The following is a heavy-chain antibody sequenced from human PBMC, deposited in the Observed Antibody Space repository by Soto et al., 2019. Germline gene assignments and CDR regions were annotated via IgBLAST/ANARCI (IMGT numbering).Heavy chain of an antibody. CDR3: AGYRREAVAGYTLDN. CDR1: GGSISSNY. D-gene: IGHD6-13*01. V-gene: IGHV4-59*01. CDR2: VYNSGST. Sequence: SETLSLTCTVSGGSISSNYWTWIRQPPGKGLEWIGYVYNSGSTNYNPSLKSRVTISEDTSKSQFSLKVNSMTAADTAVYYCAGYRREAVAGYTLDNWGQGXLVTVSS. J-gene: IGHJ4*02.